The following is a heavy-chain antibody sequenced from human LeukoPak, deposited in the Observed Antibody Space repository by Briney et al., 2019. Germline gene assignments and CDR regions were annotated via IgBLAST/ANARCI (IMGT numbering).Heavy chain of an antibody. D-gene: IGHD2-2*01. V-gene: IGHV4-4*07. CDR1: GGSISSYY. Sequence: SETLSLTCTVSGGSISSYYWSWIRQPAGKGLEWTGRIYTSGSTNYNPSLKSRVTMSVDTSKNQFSLKLSSVTAADTAVYYCARAKGYCSSTSCRDAFDIWGQGTMVTVSS. J-gene: IGHJ3*02. CDR2: IYTSGST. CDR3: ARAKGYCSSTSCRDAFDI.